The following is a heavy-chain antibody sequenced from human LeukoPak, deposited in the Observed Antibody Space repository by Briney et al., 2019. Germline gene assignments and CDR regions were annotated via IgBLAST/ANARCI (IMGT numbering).Heavy chain of an antibody. CDR1: GFTVSSNY. V-gene: IGHV3-53*01. Sequence: PGGSLRLSCAASGFTVSSNYMTWVRQAPGKGLEWVSVIFSGGDTYYANSVKGRFSISRDNSKNTLYLQMNSLRAEDTAVYYCARSLAFGGQGTLVTVSS. J-gene: IGHJ4*02. CDR2: IFSGGDT. D-gene: IGHD3-10*01. CDR3: ARSLAF.